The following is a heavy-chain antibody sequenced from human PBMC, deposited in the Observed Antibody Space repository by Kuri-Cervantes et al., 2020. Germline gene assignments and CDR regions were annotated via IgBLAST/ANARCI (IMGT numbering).Heavy chain of an antibody. V-gene: IGHV4-31*03. CDR3: ARDKNLSVGGIAAAGFDP. CDR1: GGSISSGGYY. J-gene: IGHJ5*02. D-gene: IGHD6-13*01. CDR2: IYYSGST. Sequence: LRLSCTVSGGSISSGGYYWSWIRQHPGKGLEWIGYIYYSGSTYYNPSLKSRVTISVDTSKNQFSLKLSSVTAADTAVYYCARDKNLSVGGIAAAGFDPWGQGTLVTVSS.